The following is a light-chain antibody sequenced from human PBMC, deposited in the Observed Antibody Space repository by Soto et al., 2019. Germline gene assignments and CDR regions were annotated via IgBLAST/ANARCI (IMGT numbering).Light chain of an antibody. CDR3: QSYDSSLSGFYV. CDR1: SSNIGAGYD. Sequence: HSALTQPPSVSGAPGQRVTISCTGSSSNIGAGYDVHWYQQLPGTAPKLLIYGNSNRPSGVPDRFSGSKSGTSASLAITGLQAEDEADYYCQSYDSSLSGFYVFGTGTKVTVL. CDR2: GNS. J-gene: IGLJ1*01. V-gene: IGLV1-40*01.